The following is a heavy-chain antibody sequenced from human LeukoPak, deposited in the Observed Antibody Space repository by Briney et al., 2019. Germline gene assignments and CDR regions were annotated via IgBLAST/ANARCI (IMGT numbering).Heavy chain of an antibody. J-gene: IGHJ4*02. CDR2: ISYDGSNK. CDR1: GFTFSSYA. Sequence: GGSLRLSCAASGFTFSSYAMHWVRQAPGKGLEWVAVISYDGSNKYYADSVKGRFTISRDNSKNTLYLQMSSLRVEDTAVYYCARESSGIAATDKIDFWGQGTLVTVSS. D-gene: IGHD6-13*01. CDR3: ARESSGIAATDKIDF. V-gene: IGHV3-30-3*01.